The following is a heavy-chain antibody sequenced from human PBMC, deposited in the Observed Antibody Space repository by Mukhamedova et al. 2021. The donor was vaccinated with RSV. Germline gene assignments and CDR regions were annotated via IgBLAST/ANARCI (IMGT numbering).Heavy chain of an antibody. J-gene: IGHJ3*02. CDR2: IIGSGGRT. D-gene: IGHD6-6*01. Sequence: APGKGLECVSTIIGSGGRTYYADSVKGRFTISRDNPKNTLYLQMDSLRAEDTAIYYCAHDRSSSTIDAFDIWGQGTLVTFSS. V-gene: IGHV3-23*01. CDR3: AHDRSSSTIDAFDI.